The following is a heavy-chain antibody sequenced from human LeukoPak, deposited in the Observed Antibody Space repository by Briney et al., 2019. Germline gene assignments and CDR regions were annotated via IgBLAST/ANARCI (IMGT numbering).Heavy chain of an antibody. CDR1: GYTLTELS. CDR3: ARAHSIAVAGTRIMGY. J-gene: IGHJ4*02. Sequence: GASVKVSCKVSGYTLTELSMHWVRQAPGKGLEWMGGFDPEDGETIYAQKFQGRVTMTRDMSTSTVYMELSSLRSEDTAVYYCARAHSIAVAGTRIMGYWGQGTLVTVSS. CDR2: FDPEDGET. V-gene: IGHV1-24*01. D-gene: IGHD6-19*01.